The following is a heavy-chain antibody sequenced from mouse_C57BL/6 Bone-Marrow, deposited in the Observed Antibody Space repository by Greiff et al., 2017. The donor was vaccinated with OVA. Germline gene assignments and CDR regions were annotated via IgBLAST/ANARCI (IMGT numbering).Heavy chain of an antibody. CDR1: GFTFSDYY. D-gene: IGHD1-1*01. Sequence: EVKLMESGGGLVQPGGSLKLSCAASGFTFSDYYMYWVRQTPEKRLEWVAYISNGGGSTYYPDTVKGRFTISRDNAKNTLYLQMSRLKSEDTAMYYCARPTLYYYGSWFAYWGQGTLVTVSA. V-gene: IGHV5-12*01. CDR2: ISNGGGST. CDR3: ARPTLYYYGSWFAY. J-gene: IGHJ3*01.